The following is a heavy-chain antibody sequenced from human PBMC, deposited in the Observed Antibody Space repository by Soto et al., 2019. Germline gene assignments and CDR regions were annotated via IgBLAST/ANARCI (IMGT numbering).Heavy chain of an antibody. J-gene: IGHJ4*02. CDR1: GFIFRDWF. V-gene: IGHV3-11*04. Sequence: GGSLRLSCAASGFIFRDWFMSWIRQAPGKGLEWISYISKDSGRATRYADSVKGRFTISRDNAKNSLFLQMNSLRAEDTAVYYCAILWDSSGYYYGGGAFDYWGQGTLVTVSS. D-gene: IGHD3-22*01. CDR3: AILWDSSGYYYGGGAFDY. CDR2: ISKDSGRAT.